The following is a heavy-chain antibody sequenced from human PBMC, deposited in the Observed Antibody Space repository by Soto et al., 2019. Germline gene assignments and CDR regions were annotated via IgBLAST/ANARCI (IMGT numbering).Heavy chain of an antibody. CDR1: GAGITTYS. CDR2: IYTSASI. J-gene: IGHJ6*02. Sequence: SETLSLTCSVSGAGITTYSWTWIRQPAGKGLEWIGRIYTSASINYNPSLKGRVTLSVDTSTNQVSLRLASVTAADTAIYYCARDREAGYNFYYGMDVWGQGTTVTGSS. CDR3: ARDREAGYNFYYGMDV. V-gene: IGHV4-4*07. D-gene: IGHD6-19*01.